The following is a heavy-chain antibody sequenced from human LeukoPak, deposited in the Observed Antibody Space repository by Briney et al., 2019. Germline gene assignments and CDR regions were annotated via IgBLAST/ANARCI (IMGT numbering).Heavy chain of an antibody. V-gene: IGHV4-30-4*01. CDR2: IYYSGST. CDR3: ARGIIRGYQYYGMDV. CDR1: GGSISSGDYY. Sequence: PSQTLSLTCTVSGGSISSGDYYWSWIRQPPGKGLEWIGYIYYSGSTYYNPSLKSRVTISVDTSKNQFSLKLSSVTAADTAVYYCARGIIRGYQYYGMDVWSQGTTVTVSS. J-gene: IGHJ6*02. D-gene: IGHD3-16*01.